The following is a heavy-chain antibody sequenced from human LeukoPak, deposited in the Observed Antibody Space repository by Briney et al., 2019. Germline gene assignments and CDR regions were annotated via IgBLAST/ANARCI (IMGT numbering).Heavy chain of an antibody. CDR1: GYTFTGYY. Sequence: ASVKVSCKASGYTFTGYYMHWVRQAPGQGLEWMGWINPNSGGTNYAQKFQGGVTMTRDTSISTAYMELSRLRSDDTAVYYCARKAVAAIGGDWFDPWGQGTLVTVSS. J-gene: IGHJ5*02. CDR3: ARKAVAAIGGDWFDP. CDR2: INPNSGGT. V-gene: IGHV1-2*02. D-gene: IGHD6-19*01.